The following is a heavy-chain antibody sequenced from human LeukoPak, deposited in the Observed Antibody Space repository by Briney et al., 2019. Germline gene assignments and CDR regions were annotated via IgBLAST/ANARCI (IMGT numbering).Heavy chain of an antibody. CDR2: IHTSGTT. CDR1: GGSISKYY. D-gene: IGHD1-14*01. Sequence: SETLSLTCTVPGGSISKYYWSWIRQPADKGLEWIGRIHTSGTTHHNPSLKSRVTLSVDTSTNQFSLRLTSVTATDTAVYYCARLHLPAHEGAFDIWGRGTMVTVSS. CDR3: ARLHLPAHEGAFDI. V-gene: IGHV4-4*07. J-gene: IGHJ3*02.